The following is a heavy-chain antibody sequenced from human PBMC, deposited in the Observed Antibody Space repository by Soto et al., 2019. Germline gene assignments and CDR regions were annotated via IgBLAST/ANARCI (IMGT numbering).Heavy chain of an antibody. CDR1: GDSVSSNSAA. CDR2: TYYRSKWYN. D-gene: IGHD4-17*01. CDR3: ARDYGDYGRAVNYYYYYGMDV. Sequence: SQTLSLTCAISGDSVSSNSAAWNWIRQSPSRGLEWLGRTYYRSKWYNHYAVSVKSRITVNPDTSKNQFSLKLSSVTAADTAVYYCARDYGDYGRAVNYYYYYGMDVWGQGTTVTVS. V-gene: IGHV6-1*01. J-gene: IGHJ6*02.